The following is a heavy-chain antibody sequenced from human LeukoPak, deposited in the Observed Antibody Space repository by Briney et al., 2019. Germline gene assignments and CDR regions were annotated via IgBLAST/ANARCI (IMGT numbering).Heavy chain of an antibody. V-gene: IGHV4-30-2*05. CDR2: IYHSGST. J-gene: IGHJ4*02. CDR1: GGSISSGGYY. CDR3: ARGVIHGTIYYDFWAGYSPNYFDY. Sequence: PSETLSLTCTVSGGSISSGGYYWSWIRQPPGKGLEWIGYIYHSGSTYYNPSLKSRLSMSVDTSKNQFSLKLSSVTAADTAVYYCARGVIHGTIYYDFWAGYSPNYFDYWGQGTLVTVSS. D-gene: IGHD3-3*01.